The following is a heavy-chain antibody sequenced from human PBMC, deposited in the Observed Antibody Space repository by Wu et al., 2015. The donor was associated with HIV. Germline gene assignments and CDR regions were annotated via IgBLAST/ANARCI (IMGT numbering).Heavy chain of an antibody. Sequence: QVQLVQSGAEVKKPGASVKVSCKASGYTFTSYDINWVRQATGQGLEWMGWMNPNSGNTGYAQKFQGRVTMTRSTSISTAYMELSSLRSEDTAVYYCRETALSPTMILVGPASWYFDLVGRGHPGHCPPQ. V-gene: IGHV1-8*01. CDR2: MNPNSGNT. J-gene: IGHJ2*01. CDR3: RETALSPTMILVGPASWYFDL. D-gene: IGHD3-22*01. CDR1: GYTFTSYD.